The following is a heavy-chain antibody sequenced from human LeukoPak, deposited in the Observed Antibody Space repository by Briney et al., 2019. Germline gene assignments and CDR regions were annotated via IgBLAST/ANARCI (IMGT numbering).Heavy chain of an antibody. D-gene: IGHD1-26*01. CDR2: ISSNGGST. V-gene: IGHV3-64*01. CDR1: GFTFSSYA. CDR3: AKDRSGSYSQGLDY. Sequence: GGSLRLSCAASGFTFSSYAMHWVRQAPGKGLEYVSAISSNGGSTYYANSVKGRFTISRDNSKNTLYLQMGSLRAEDTAVYYCAKDRSGSYSQGLDYWGQGTLVTVSS. J-gene: IGHJ4*02.